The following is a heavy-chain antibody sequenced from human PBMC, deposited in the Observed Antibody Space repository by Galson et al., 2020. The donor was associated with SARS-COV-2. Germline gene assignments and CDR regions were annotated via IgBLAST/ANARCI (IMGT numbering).Heavy chain of an antibody. CDR1: GFTFSSNT. V-gene: IGHV3-21*01. Sequence: GGSLRLSCAASGFTFSSNTMTWVRQAPGKGLEWVSSIGYSSSHIYYADSVKGRFTISRDNAKNSLYLQMNILRAEDTAIYYCARLSGAYSNYFDSWGLGTLVTVSS. D-gene: IGHD1-26*01. J-gene: IGHJ4*02. CDR2: IGYSSSHI. CDR3: ARLSGAYSNYFDS.